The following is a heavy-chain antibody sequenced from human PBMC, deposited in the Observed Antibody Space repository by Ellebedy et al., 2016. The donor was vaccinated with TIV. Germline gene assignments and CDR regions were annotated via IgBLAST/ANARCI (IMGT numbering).Heavy chain of an antibody. D-gene: IGHD5-24*01. CDR1: GFTFRHYA. V-gene: IGHV3-23*01. J-gene: IGHJ3*01. CDR2: ISGYGTTT. CDR3: AKDRAGDVYPPGAFDV. Sequence: GGSLRLSXAASGFTFRHYAVTWVRQAPGKGLEWVSTISGYGTTTYYAESVKGRFTISRDNSNNTLYLQMNDLRAEDTAVYYCAKDRAGDVYPPGAFDVWGQGTMVTVSS.